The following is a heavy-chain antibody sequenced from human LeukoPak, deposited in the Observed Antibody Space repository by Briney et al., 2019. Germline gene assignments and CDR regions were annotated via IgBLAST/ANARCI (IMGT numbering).Heavy chain of an antibody. D-gene: IGHD6-19*01. Sequence: PGRSLRLSCAASGFIFDDFAMHWVRQGPGKGLEWVSGVSWNSGSMDYADSVKGRFTISRDNSKNTLYLQMNSLRAEDTAVYYCANGKFEYSSGWPRGTFWGQGTLVIVSS. V-gene: IGHV3-9*01. CDR3: ANGKFEYSSGWPRGTF. J-gene: IGHJ4*02. CDR2: VSWNSGSM. CDR1: GFIFDDFA.